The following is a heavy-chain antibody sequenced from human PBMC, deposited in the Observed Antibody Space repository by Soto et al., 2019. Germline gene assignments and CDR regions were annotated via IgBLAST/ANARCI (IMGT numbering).Heavy chain of an antibody. Sequence: QVHLQESGPGLVKPSETLSLTCSVSGASISNYYLSWIRQPPGKGLEWIGFVYYSGSTDYNPSLKSRVTISVDTSKNQFSLKLSSVTAADTAMYYCAREAGGRYPFDPWGQGTLVIVSS. CDR1: GASISNYY. CDR2: VYYSGST. V-gene: IGHV4-59*01. J-gene: IGHJ5*02. D-gene: IGHD3-16*01. CDR3: AREAGGRYPFDP.